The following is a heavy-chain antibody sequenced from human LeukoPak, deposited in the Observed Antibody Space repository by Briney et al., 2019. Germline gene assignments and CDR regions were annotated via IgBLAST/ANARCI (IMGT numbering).Heavy chain of an antibody. CDR3: ARGRSVVRGDY. V-gene: IGHV4-39*07. Sequence: SQTLSLTCSVSGGSIYSGTYYWSWIRQPPGKGLEWIGEIDHSGSTNYNPSLKSRVTIAVDTSKNQFSLRLSSVTAADTAVYYCARGRSVVRGDYWGQGNLVTVSS. CDR2: IDHSGST. D-gene: IGHD3-10*01. J-gene: IGHJ4*02. CDR1: GGSIYSGTYY.